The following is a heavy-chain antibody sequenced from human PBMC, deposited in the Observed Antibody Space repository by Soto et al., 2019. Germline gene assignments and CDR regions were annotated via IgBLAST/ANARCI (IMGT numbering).Heavy chain of an antibody. D-gene: IGHD6-13*01. V-gene: IGHV2-26*04. J-gene: IGHJ5*02. CDR1: GFSLSNAGLG. Sequence: QVTVKESGPVLVKPTETLTLTCTVSGFSLSNAGLGVSWIRQPPGKALEWLAHIFSNDETSYSTSLKSRLTISKYTSTSQVVLTMTNMDPVDTATYYCASTYSTSWYWFDPWGQGTPVTVSS. CDR3: ASTYSTSWYWFDP. CDR2: IFSNDET.